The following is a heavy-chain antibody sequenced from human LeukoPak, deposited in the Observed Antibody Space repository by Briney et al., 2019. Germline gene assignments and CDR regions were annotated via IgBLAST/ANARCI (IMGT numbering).Heavy chain of an antibody. CDR3: ARPVLRYFDWLPNGMGV. CDR1: GGSISSSSYY. J-gene: IGHJ6*02. Sequence: SETLSLTCTVSGGSISSSSYYWGWIRQPPGKGLEWIGSIYYSGSTYYNPSLKSRVTISVDTSKNQFSLKLSSVTAADTAVYYRARPVLRYFDWLPNGMGVWGQGTTVTVSS. CDR2: IYYSGST. D-gene: IGHD3-9*01. V-gene: IGHV4-39*01.